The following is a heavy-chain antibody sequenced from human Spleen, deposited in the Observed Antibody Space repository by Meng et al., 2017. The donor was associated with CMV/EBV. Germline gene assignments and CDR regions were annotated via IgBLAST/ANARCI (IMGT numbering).Heavy chain of an antibody. CDR3: AREMVAYSSSSLFDI. D-gene: IGHD6-6*01. J-gene: IGHJ3*02. CDR1: GYTFTSYG. V-gene: IGHV1-18*01. CDR2: IITYSGGT. Sequence: ASVKVSCKASGYTFTSYGISWVRQAPGQGLEWMGWIITYSGGTEYAQKFQGRVTMTTDTSTSTAYMELSSLRSEDTAVYYCAREMVAYSSSSLFDIWGQGTMVTVSS.